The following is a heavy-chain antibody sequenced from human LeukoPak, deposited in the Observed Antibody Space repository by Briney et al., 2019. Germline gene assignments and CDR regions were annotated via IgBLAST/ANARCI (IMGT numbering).Heavy chain of an antibody. D-gene: IGHD3-22*01. CDR3: ARTAVVVVVRTSWYDP. CDR2: IYTSGST. CDR1: GGSISSYY. J-gene: IGHJ5*02. V-gene: IGHV4-4*07. Sequence: SETLSLTCTVSGGSISSYYWSWIRQPAGKGLEWIGRIYTSGSTNYNPSLKSRVTMSVDTSKNQFSLKLSSVTAADTAVYYCARTAVVVVVRTSWYDPWGQGTLVTVSS.